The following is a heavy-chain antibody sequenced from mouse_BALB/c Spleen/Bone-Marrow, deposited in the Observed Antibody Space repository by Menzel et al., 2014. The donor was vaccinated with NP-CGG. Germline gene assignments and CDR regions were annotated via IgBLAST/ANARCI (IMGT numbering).Heavy chain of an antibody. CDR1: GYTFTTYP. Sequence: VQLQESGAELARPGASVKMSCKASGYTFTTYPMNWVKQRPGQGLEWIAYINPSSGFTNYNQKFKDRATLTADKSSSTASMQLSSLTSEDSAVYYCTKRAAYYFDSWGQGTALTVSS. V-gene: IGHV1-4*01. CDR3: TKRAAYYFDS. J-gene: IGHJ2*01. D-gene: IGHD3-3*01. CDR2: INPSSGFT.